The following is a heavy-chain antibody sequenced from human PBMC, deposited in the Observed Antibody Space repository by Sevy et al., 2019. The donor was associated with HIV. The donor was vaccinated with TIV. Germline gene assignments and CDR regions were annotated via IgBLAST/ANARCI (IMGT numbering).Heavy chain of an antibody. Sequence: GGSLRLSCVASGFTFRSFSMHWVRQAPGKGLEWVAVIWFDGSNTYYADSVKGRFTISRDIAKNTLHLQMNSLRAEDTAVYYCARDLEFYDYGDYGPAFMPDYWGQGTLVTVSS. CDR1: GFTFRSFS. CDR3: ARDLEFYDYGDYGPAFMPDY. D-gene: IGHD4-17*01. CDR2: IWFDGSNT. J-gene: IGHJ4*02. V-gene: IGHV3-33*01.